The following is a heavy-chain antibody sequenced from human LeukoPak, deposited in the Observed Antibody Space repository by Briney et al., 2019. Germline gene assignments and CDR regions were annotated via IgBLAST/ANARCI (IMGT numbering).Heavy chain of an antibody. D-gene: IGHD2-21*02. CDR3: VRKNRDFNAAFDI. J-gene: IGHJ3*02. Sequence: PGGSLRLSCAAAGFTVSNNYMSSVRQAQGKGLEWVSITYSDSNTNYADSVKGRFTISRDTSQNTLSLQMNSLRAEDTAVYYCVRKNRDFNAAFDIWGQGTVVTVSS. V-gene: IGHV3-53*01. CDR1: GFTVSNNY. CDR2: TYSDSNT.